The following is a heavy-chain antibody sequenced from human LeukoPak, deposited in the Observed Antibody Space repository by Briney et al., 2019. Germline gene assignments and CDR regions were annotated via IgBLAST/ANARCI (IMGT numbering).Heavy chain of an antibody. CDR2: IIPILGIA. D-gene: IGHD2-15*01. CDR1: GYTFTAWY. CDR3: ASDPEDYCSGGSCYGVY. Sequence: GASVKVSCKASGYTFTAWYIHWVRQAPGQGLEWMGWIIPILGIANYAQKFQGRVTITADKSTSTAYMELSSLRSEDTAVYYCASDPEDYCSGGSCYGVYWGQGTLVTVSS. J-gene: IGHJ4*02. V-gene: IGHV1-69*10.